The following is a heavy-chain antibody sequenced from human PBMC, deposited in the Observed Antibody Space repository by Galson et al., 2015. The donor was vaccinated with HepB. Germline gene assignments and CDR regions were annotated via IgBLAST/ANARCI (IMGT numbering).Heavy chain of an antibody. V-gene: IGHV3-15*01. CDR3: TTGRTFDL. CDR1: GFTFSNAW. Sequence: SLRLSCAGSGFTFSNAWMSWVRQAPGKGLEWVGRVKSKSNGGTIDYPAPVKGRFTISRDDSINTVYLQMNSLKSEDTAVYYCTTGRTFDLWGQGTMVTVSS. CDR2: VKSKSNGGTI. J-gene: IGHJ3*01.